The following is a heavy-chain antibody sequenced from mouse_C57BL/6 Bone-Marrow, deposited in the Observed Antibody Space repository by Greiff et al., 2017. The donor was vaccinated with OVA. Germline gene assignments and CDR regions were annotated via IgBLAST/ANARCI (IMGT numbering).Heavy chain of an antibody. V-gene: IGHV1-39*01. CDR3: ARRGLRRPYLDY. D-gene: IGHD2-4*01. CDR1: GYSFTDYK. CDR2: INPNYGTT. J-gene: IGHJ2*01. Sequence: EVQLQQSGPELVKPGASVKISCKASGYSFTDYKLKWVKQSNGKSLEWIGVINPNYGTTSYNQKFKGKATLTVDQSSSTAYMQLNSLTSEDSAVYYCARRGLRRPYLDYWGQGTTLTVSS.